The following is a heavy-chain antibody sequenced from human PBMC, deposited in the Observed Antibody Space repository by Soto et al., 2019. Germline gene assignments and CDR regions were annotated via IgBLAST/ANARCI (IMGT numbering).Heavy chain of an antibody. CDR1: GFTFSGSA. CDR2: IRSKANSYAT. D-gene: IGHD3-3*01. J-gene: IGHJ5*02. Sequence: GGSLRLSCAASGFTFSGSAMHWVRQASGKGLEWVGRIRSKANSYATAYAASVKGRFTISRGDSKNTAYLQMNSLKTEDTAVYYCTRLTDDFWSGYFRAWGQGTLVTVSS. CDR3: TRLTDDFWSGYFRA. V-gene: IGHV3-73*01.